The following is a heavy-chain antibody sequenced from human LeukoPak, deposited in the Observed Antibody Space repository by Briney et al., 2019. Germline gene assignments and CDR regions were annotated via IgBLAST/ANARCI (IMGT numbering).Heavy chain of an antibody. CDR2: INPNSGDT. V-gene: IGHV1-2*02. CDR1: GYTFTGYY. Sequence: GASVMVSCKASGYTFTGYYIHWVRQAPGQGLEWMGWINPNSGDTNYAQKFQDRVTLTRDTSVSTAYSELTNLRSDDTAVYYCARPYGDYYNWFDPWGQGTLVTVSS. CDR3: ARPYGDYYNWFDP. D-gene: IGHD4-17*01. J-gene: IGHJ5*02.